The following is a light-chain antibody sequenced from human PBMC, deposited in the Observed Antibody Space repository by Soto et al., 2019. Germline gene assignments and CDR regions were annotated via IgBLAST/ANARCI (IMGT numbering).Light chain of an antibody. CDR3: QQANSFPLS. Sequence: IQMTQSPSTLSASVGDRVTITCRASHNIERWMAWYQQKPGKAPSLLIFDASTLHSGVPSRFSGSGSGTDFTLTISSLQPNDFATYYCQQANSFPLSFGGGTKVDI. CDR2: DAS. J-gene: IGKJ4*01. V-gene: IGKV1-5*01. CDR1: HNIERW.